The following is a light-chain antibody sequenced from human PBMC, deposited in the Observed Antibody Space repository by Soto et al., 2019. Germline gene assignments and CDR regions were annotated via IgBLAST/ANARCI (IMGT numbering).Light chain of an antibody. CDR3: QQRSNWPIT. CDR2: DAS. V-gene: IGKV3-11*01. CDR1: QSVSSY. Sequence: EIVLTQSPATLSSFPGDRVTLSCRASQSVSSYLAWYQQKPGQAPRLLIYDASNRATGIPARFSGSGSGTDFTLTISRLEPEDFAVYYCQQRSNWPITFGQGTRLEIK. J-gene: IGKJ5*01.